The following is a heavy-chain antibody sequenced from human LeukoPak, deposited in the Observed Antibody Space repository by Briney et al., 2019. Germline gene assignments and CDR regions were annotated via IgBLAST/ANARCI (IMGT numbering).Heavy chain of an antibody. D-gene: IGHD3-22*01. J-gene: IGHJ4*02. V-gene: IGHV3-48*03. CDR3: ARGLADSSGYYYDY. CDR1: GFTFSNFE. CDR2: ISSSGGTI. Sequence: GGSLRLSCAASGFTFSNFEMNWVRQAPGKGLEWVSYISSSGGTIFYAESVMGRFTISRDNAKNSLYLQMDSLRAEDTAVYYCARGLADSSGYYYDYWGQGTLVTVSS.